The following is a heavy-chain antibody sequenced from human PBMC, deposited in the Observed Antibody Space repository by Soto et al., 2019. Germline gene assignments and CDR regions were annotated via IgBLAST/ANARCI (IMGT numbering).Heavy chain of an antibody. D-gene: IGHD3-10*01. CDR1: GGSISSGGYY. CDR3: ARAETRIITVRARFFDY. J-gene: IGHJ4*02. Sequence: QVQLQEAGPGLGKPSQTLSLTCTVSGGSISSGGYYWSWIRQHPGKGLEWIGYIYYSGGTYYNPSPKSRVTISVDTSKNQYPLQLRSLTAAATAVYYWARAETRIITVRARFFDYWGQGTLVTASS. V-gene: IGHV4-31*03. CDR2: IYYSGGT.